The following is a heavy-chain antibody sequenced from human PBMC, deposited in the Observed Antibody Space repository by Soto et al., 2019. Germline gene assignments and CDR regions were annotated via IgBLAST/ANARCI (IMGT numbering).Heavy chain of an antibody. D-gene: IGHD2-2*01. Sequence: QVQLVESGVGLVKPGGSLRLSCAASGFTFSDYFMAWIRQAPGKGLEWIAYISRNSRYTNFADSVRGRFTISRDNAKNSLYLQMNDLSAEDTAVYYCATNYQEPSDDAFDVWGQGTMVTVSS. V-gene: IGHV3-11*06. CDR2: ISRNSRYT. J-gene: IGHJ3*01. CDR1: GFTFSDYF. CDR3: ATNYQEPSDDAFDV.